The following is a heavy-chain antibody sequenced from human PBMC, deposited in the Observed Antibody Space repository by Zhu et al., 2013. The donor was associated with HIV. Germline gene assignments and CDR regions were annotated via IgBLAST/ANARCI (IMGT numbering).Heavy chain of an antibody. V-gene: IGHV1-69*01. CDR3: ARGFDTAMAPPQH. CDR1: GGTFSSHA. D-gene: IGHD5-18*01. J-gene: IGHJ1*01. CDR2: IMPILDTA. Sequence: VQLVQSGAEMKKPGSSVKVSCKASGGTFSSHAISWVRQAPGQGLEWMGGIMPILDTANYAQKFQGRVTITADESTSTAYMELSSLRSEDTAVYYCARGFDTAMAPPQHWGQGTLVTVSS.